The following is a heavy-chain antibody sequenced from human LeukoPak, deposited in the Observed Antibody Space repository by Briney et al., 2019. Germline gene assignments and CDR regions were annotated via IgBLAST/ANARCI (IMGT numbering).Heavy chain of an antibody. D-gene: IGHD3-22*01. J-gene: IGHJ4*02. CDR2: IYPGDSDT. V-gene: IGHV5-51*01. Sequence: GESLKISCKGSGYSFTSYWIGWVRQMPGKGLEWVGIIYPGDSDTRYSPSFQGQVTISADKSISTAYLQWSSLKASDTAMYYCARSPPGYYDSSGYCDYRGQGTLVTVSS. CDR3: ARSPPGYYDSSGYCDY. CDR1: GYSFTSYW.